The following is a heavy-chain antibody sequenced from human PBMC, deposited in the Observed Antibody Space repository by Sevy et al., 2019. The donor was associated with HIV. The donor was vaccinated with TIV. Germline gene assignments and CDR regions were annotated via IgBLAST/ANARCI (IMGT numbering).Heavy chain of an antibody. CDR3: ARETSSFGEGIYYGMDV. J-gene: IGHJ6*02. CDR2: ISSISNYI. D-gene: IGHD3-10*01. V-gene: IGHV3-21*01. Sequence: EGSLRLSCAASGFTFSDYNMNWVRQAPGKGLEWVSSISSISNYIYYADSVKGRFTISRDSAKNSLYLQMNSLRAEDTAVYYCARETSSFGEGIYYGMDVWGQGTTVTVSS. CDR1: GFTFSDYN.